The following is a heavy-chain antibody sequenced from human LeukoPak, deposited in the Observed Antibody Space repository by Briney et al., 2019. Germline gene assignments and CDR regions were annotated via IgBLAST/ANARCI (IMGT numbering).Heavy chain of an antibody. Sequence: GGSLRLSCAASGFTFSDYYMSWIRQAPGKGLEWVSYISSSGSTIYYADSVKGRFTISRDNAKNSLYLQMNSRRAEDTAVYYGAGVSLGATRPVYWGQKTLVTVSS. CDR1: GFTFSDYY. CDR3: AGVSLGATRPVY. J-gene: IGHJ4*02. V-gene: IGHV3-11*01. D-gene: IGHD1-26*01. CDR2: ISSSGSTI.